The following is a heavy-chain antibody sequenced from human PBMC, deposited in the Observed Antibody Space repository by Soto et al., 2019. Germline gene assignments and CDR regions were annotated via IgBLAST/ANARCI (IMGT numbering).Heavy chain of an antibody. D-gene: IGHD3-16*01. CDR2: ISYDGDTK. J-gene: IGHJ4*02. CDR3: TKDRGMMAPGDYLDY. V-gene: IGHV3-30*18. Sequence: QVQLVESGGGVVQPGRSLRLSCAASGFVFNSYAMHWVRLAPGKGLEWVAIISYDGDTKYVADSVKGRFTVSRDNSKNTLFLQMNGLRAEDTAIYYCTKDRGMMAPGDYLDYWGQGTLVTVSS. CDR1: GFVFNSYA.